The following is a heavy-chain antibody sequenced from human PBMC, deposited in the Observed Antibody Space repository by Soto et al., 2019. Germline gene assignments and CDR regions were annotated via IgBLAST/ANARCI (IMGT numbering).Heavy chain of an antibody. CDR2: ISSSSSYT. CDR1: GFTFSDYY. D-gene: IGHD6-13*01. J-gene: IGHJ4*02. CDR3: ARPRGSSSWYFDY. Sequence: GGSLRLSCAASGFTFSDYYMSWIRQAPGKGLEWVSYISSSSSYTNYADSVKGRFTISRDNAKNSLYLQMNSLRAEDTAVYYCARPRGSSSWYFDYWGQGTLVTVSS. V-gene: IGHV3-11*06.